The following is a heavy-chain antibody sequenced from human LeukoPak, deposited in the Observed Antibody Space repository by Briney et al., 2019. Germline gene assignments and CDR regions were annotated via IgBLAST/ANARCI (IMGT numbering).Heavy chain of an antibody. CDR2: ISSNGGST. Sequence: PGGSLRLSCSAPGFTFSSYAMHWVRQAPGKGLGYVSAISSNGGSTYYADSVKGRFTISRDNSKNTLYVQMNSLRAEDTAVYYCAKDLLAATIDYYFDYWGQGTLVTVSS. V-gene: IGHV3-64*04. CDR1: GFTFSSYA. D-gene: IGHD5-12*01. J-gene: IGHJ4*02. CDR3: AKDLLAATIDYYFDY.